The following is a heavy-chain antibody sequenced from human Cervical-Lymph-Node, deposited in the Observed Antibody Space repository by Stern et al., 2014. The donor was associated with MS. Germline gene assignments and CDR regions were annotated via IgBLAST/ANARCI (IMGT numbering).Heavy chain of an antibody. CDR2: INRDGTST. CDR3: SKDTYGPEDF. J-gene: IGHJ4*02. V-gene: IGHV3-74*02. CDR1: GFSIRRYW. Sequence: EVHLVESGGGLVQPGGSLTLSCVASGFSIRRYWMHWARQGPGRGLELVARINRDGTSTDLAVSVRGRFTISRDNARNTLYLQMHSLRAEDAAVYYCSKDTYGPEDFWGQGTSVTVSS. D-gene: IGHD3-10*01.